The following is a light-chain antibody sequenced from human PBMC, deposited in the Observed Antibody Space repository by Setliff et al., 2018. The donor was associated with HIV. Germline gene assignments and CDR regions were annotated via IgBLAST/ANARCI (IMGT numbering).Light chain of an antibody. CDR1: GIGSKS. Sequence: SYELTQPPSVSVAPGKTARITCGGNGIGSKSVHWYQQKPGQAPVLVIYYDTDRPSGIPERFSGSNSGNTATLTISRVEVGDEADYYCQVWDSYSDHRYVFGTGTKVTVL. CDR3: QVWDSYSDHRYV. CDR2: YDT. V-gene: IGLV3-21*04. J-gene: IGLJ1*01.